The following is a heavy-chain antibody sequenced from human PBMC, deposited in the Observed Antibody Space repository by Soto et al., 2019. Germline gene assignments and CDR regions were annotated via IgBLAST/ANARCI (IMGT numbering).Heavy chain of an antibody. CDR1: GGSFSGYY. V-gene: IGHV4-34*01. CDR2: INHSGST. Sequence: SETLSLTCAVYGGSFSGYYWSWIRQPPGKGLEWIGEINHSGSTNYNPSLKSRVTISVDTSKNQFSLKLSSVTAADTAVYYCAPPFPQDLYCSSTSCYGWGQGTLVTVSS. J-gene: IGHJ4*02. CDR3: APPFPQDLYCSSTSCYG. D-gene: IGHD2-2*01.